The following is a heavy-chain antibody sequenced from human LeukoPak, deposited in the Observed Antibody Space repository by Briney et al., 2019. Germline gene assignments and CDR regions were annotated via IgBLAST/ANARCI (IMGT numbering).Heavy chain of an antibody. CDR1: DGSISGYYWS. CDR3: AHRYCGSGSCYSGLDY. J-gene: IGHJ4*02. CDR2: IYGDDDK. Sequence: TLSLTCTVSDGSISGYYWSWIHQPPGKALEWLALIYGDDDKRYRPSLKSRLTITKDTSKNQVVLTMTNMDPVDTATYYCAHRYCGSGSCYSGLDYWGQGTLVTVSS. V-gene: IGHV2-5*08. D-gene: IGHD2-15*01.